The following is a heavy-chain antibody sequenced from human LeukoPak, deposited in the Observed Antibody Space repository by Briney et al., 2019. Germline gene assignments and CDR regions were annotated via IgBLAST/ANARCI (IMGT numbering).Heavy chain of an antibody. D-gene: IGHD3-10*01. V-gene: IGHV1-69*13. CDR3: ARSRHYYGSGRESGIYNWFDP. J-gene: IGHJ5*02. Sequence: SVKVSCKASGCTFSSYAISWVRQAPGQGLEWMGGIIPIFGTANYAQKFQGRVTITADESTSTAYMELSSLRSEDTAVYYCARSRHYYGSGRESGIYNWFDPWGQGTLVTVSS. CDR1: GCTFSSYA. CDR2: IIPIFGTA.